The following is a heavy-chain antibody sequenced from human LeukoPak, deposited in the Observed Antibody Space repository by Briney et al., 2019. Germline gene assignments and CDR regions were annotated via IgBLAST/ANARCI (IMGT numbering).Heavy chain of an antibody. Sequence: SETLSLTCAVSGGSISSGGYSWSWIRQPPGKGLEWIGYIYHSGSTYYNPSLKSRVTISVDRSKNQFSLKPSSVTAADTAVYYCARGGTMVRGVIHPFDYWGQGTLVTVSS. CDR1: GGSISSGGYS. CDR3: ARGGTMVRGVIHPFDY. D-gene: IGHD3-10*01. V-gene: IGHV4-30-2*01. J-gene: IGHJ4*02. CDR2: IYHSGST.